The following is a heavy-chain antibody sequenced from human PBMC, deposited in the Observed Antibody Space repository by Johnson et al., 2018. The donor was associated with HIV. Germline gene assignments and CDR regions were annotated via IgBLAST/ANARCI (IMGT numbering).Heavy chain of an antibody. V-gene: IGHV3-7*01. CDR1: GFTFSNYW. CDR3: ARVRGWLQHDAFDI. J-gene: IGHJ3*02. Sequence: MQLVESGGGLVRPAGSLRLSCAASGFTFSNYWMTWVRQAPGRGLEWVANIKEDGSERYYMESVKGRFTIFRDNAKNSLYLQMHSLRAEDTAVYYCARVRGWLQHDAFDIWGQGTMVTVSS. D-gene: IGHD5-24*01. CDR2: IKEDGSER.